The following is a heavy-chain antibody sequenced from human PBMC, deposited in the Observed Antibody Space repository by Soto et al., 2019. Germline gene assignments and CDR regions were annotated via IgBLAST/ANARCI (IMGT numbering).Heavy chain of an antibody. D-gene: IGHD3-3*01. V-gene: IGHV4-39*01. CDR2: IYYSGST. J-gene: IGHJ6*02. CDR3: ARQGPSVYYDFWSGPEGRDV. CDR1: GGSISSSSYY. Sequence: QLQLQESGPGLVKPSETLSLTCTVSGGSISSSSYYWGWIRQPPGKGLEWIGSIYYSGSTYYNPSLKSRVTISVDTSKNQFSLKLASVTAADTAVYYCARQGPSVYYDFWSGPEGRDVWGQGTTVTVSS.